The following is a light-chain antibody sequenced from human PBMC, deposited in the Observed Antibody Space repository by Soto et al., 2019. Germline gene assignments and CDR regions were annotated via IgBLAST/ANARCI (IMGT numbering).Light chain of an antibody. V-gene: IGKV3-11*01. J-gene: IGKJ4*01. CDR1: QSVKSY. CDR3: QSRSSWPPVLT. Sequence: VLTQSPVTLSLSPGERATLSCRASQSVKSYLAWYQQKPGQAPRLLIYDASNRAAGIPARFSGSGSGTDFTLTISSLDPEDFAVYYCQSRSSWPPVLTFGGGTKVEIK. CDR2: DAS.